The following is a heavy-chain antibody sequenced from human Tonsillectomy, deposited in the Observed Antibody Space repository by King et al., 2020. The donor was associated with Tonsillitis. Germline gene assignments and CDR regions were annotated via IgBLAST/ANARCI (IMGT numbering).Heavy chain of an antibody. D-gene: IGHD6-13*01. V-gene: IGHV2-26*01. CDR1: GFSLSNTKMG. J-gene: IGHJ4*02. CDR2: IFSNDEK. Sequence: TLKESGPLLVKPTETLTLTCTVSGFSLSNTKMGVSWIRQPPGKALEWRAHIFSNDEKSYSTSLKSRLTISKGTSKSQVVLTMTNLDPVDTASYYCSGISSWDHSFDYGGQGTLVTVSS. CDR3: SGISSWDHSFDY.